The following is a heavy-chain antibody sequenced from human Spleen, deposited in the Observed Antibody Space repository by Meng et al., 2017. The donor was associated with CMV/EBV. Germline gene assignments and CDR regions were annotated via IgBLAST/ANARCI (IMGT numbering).Heavy chain of an antibody. J-gene: IGHJ1*01. D-gene: IGHD6-13*01. CDR2: ISAYNGNT. CDR1: GYTFTSYG. CDR3: ARDQQLIPAEYFQH. Sequence: QGQLVQSGAEVKKPGASVKGSCKASGYTFTSYGMSWLRQAPGQGLEWMGWISAYNGNTIYAQKLQGRVTMTTDASTNTAYLELRSLRSDDTAVYYCARDQQLIPAEYFQHWGPGTLVTVSS. V-gene: IGHV1-18*01.